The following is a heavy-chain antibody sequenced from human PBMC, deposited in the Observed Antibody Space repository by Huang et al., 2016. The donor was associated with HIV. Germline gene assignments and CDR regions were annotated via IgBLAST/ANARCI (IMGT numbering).Heavy chain of an antibody. CDR1: GGSFSTYY. D-gene: IGHD2-8*01. CDR3: ARDGKQMAPHFDF. CDR2: INHSGTT. Sequence: QVQLQQWGAGRLRPSETLSLTCAVYGGSFSTYYWTWIRQPPGKGLEWIGEINHSGTTNYNSSLKGLVTMAVDTSKKQFSLGLNSVTAADTAVYYCARDGKQMAPHFDFWGQGTLVTVSS. J-gene: IGHJ4*02. V-gene: IGHV4-34*02.